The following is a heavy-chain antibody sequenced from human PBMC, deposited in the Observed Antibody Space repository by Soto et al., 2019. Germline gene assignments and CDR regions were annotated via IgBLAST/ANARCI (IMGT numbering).Heavy chain of an antibody. J-gene: IGHJ4*02. CDR1: GGTFSSYA. V-gene: IGHV1-69*13. Sequence: SVKVSCKASGGTFSSYAISWVRQAPGQGLEWMGGIIPIFGTANYAQKFQGRVTITADESTSTAYMELSSLRSEDTAVYYCARSRRGHSSSWYYFDYWGQGTLVTVSS. D-gene: IGHD6-13*01. CDR2: IIPIFGTA. CDR3: ARSRRGHSSSWYYFDY.